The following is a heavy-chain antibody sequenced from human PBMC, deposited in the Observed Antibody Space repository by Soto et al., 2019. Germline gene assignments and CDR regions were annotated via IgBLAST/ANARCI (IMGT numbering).Heavy chain of an antibody. V-gene: IGHV4-59*01. Sequence: SETLSLTCTVSGGSISSYYWSWIRQPPGKGLEWIGYINYSGSTNYNPSLKSRVTISVDTSKNLFSLKLSSVSAADTALFYCARMYVGGYSSGWYANFDYWGQGTLVTVSS. D-gene: IGHD6-19*01. CDR1: GGSISSYY. J-gene: IGHJ4*02. CDR2: INYSGST. CDR3: ARMYVGGYSSGWYANFDY.